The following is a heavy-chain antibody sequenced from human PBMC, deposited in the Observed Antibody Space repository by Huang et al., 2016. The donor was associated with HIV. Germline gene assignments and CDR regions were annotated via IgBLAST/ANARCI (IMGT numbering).Heavy chain of an antibody. J-gene: IGHJ4*02. CDR3: TRGYYYADFDH. D-gene: IGHD3-22*01. CDR1: GYSFTSYG. Sequence: QLVQSGAEVKKPGASVKVSCKASGYSFTSYGISWVRQAPGQGLEWMGCISTYNGNTNYEQKLQGRVTMTTDTSTSTVYMELRSLRSDDTAVYYCTRGYYYADFDHWGQGTLVTVSS. CDR2: ISTYNGNT. V-gene: IGHV1-18*04.